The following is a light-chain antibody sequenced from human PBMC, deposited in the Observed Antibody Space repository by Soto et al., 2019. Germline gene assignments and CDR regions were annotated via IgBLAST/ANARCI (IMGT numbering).Light chain of an antibody. V-gene: IGLV2-8*01. CDR3: TSYAGSDIWV. CDR1: SSDVGAYNY. J-gene: IGLJ3*02. Sequence: QSALTQPPSASGSPGQSVTISCTGTSSDVGAYNYVSWYQQYPGKAPKLMIYEVSKRPSGVPDRFSGSKSGKTASLTVSGPQPEDEADYYCTSYAGSDIWVFGGGTKVTVL. CDR2: EVS.